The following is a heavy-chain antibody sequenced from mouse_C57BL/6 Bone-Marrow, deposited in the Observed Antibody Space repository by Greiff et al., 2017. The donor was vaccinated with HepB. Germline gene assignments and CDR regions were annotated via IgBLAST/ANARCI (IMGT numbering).Heavy chain of an antibody. Sequence: LQQPGAELVKPGASVKLSCKASGYTFTSYWMHWVKQRPGQGLEWIGMIHPNSGSTNYNEKFKSKATLTVDKSSSTAYMQLSSLTSEDSAVYYCAKCYYGSSPFDYWGQGTTLTVSS. D-gene: IGHD1-1*01. J-gene: IGHJ2*01. CDR2: IHPNSGST. CDR1: GYTFTSYW. V-gene: IGHV1-64*01. CDR3: AKCYYGSSPFDY.